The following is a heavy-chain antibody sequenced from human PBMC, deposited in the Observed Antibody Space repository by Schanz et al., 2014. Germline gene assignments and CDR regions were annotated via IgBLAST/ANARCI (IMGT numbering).Heavy chain of an antibody. CDR2: ISSDGSKK. CDR1: GFTFTNYA. V-gene: IGHV3-33*05. Sequence: QVQLVESGGGVVQPGRSLRLSCAASGFTFTNYAMTWVRQAPGKGLEWVAVISSDGSKKLYADSVKARFTISRDNSNNTVYLQMNALRAEDTAVYYCAREDCSATSCYFRYWGQGTLVTVSS. J-gene: IGHJ4*02. CDR3: AREDCSATSCYFRY. D-gene: IGHD2-21*01.